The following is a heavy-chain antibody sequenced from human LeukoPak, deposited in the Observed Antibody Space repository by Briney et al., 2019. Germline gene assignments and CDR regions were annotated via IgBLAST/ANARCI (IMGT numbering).Heavy chain of an antibody. J-gene: IGHJ3*02. CDR2: ISSSGSTI. CDR1: GFTFSSYE. Sequence: RGSLRLSCAASGFTFSSYEMNWVRQAPGKGLEWVSYISSSGSTIYYADSVKGRFTISRDNAKNSLYLQMNSLRAEDTAVYYCARDGYFSTSKSSGGAFDIWGQGTMVTVSS. D-gene: IGHD3-22*01. V-gene: IGHV3-48*03. CDR3: ARDGYFSTSKSSGGAFDI.